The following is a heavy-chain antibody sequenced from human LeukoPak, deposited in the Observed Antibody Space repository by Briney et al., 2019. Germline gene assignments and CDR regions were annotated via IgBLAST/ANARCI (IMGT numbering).Heavy chain of an antibody. V-gene: IGHV1-2*02. J-gene: IGHJ3*02. Sequence: ASVKVSCKSSGYTFTGYYMHWVRQAPGQGLEWMGWINPNSGGTNYAQKFQGRVTMSRDTSISTAYMELRRLRSDDTAVYYCARDDAFDIWGQGTMVTVSS. CDR2: INPNSGGT. CDR3: ARDDAFDI. CDR1: GYTFTGYY.